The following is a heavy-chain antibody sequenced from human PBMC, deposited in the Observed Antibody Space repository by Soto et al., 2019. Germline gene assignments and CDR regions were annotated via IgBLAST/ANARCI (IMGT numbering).Heavy chain of an antibody. CDR3: ARVRRSSPYYGMDV. CDR2: TWYDGSNK. V-gene: IGHV3-33*01. CDR1: GFTFSSYG. J-gene: IGHJ6*02. Sequence: GGSLRLSCAASGFTFSSYGMHWVRQAPGKGLEWVAVTWYDGSNKYYADSVKGRFTISRDNSKNTLYLQMNSLRAEDTAVYYCARVRRSSPYYGMDVWGQGTTVTVSS. D-gene: IGHD2-2*01.